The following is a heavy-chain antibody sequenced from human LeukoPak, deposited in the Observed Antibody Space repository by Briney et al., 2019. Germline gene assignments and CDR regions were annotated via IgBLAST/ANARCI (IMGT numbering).Heavy chain of an antibody. V-gene: IGHV4-34*01. J-gene: IGHJ3*02. CDR3: ARFTYVWGSYAFDI. CDR1: GGSFSGYY. CDR2: IHHSGST. D-gene: IGHD3-16*01. Sequence: SETLSLTCAVYGGSFSGYYWSWIRQPPGKGLEWIGEIHHSGSTNYNPSLKSRVTISVDTSKNQFSLKLSSVTAADTAVYYCARFTYVWGSYAFDIWGQGTMVTVSS.